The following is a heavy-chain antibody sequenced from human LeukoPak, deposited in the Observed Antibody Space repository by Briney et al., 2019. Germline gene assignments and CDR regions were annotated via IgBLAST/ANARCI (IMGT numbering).Heavy chain of an antibody. D-gene: IGHD6-19*01. Sequence: GGSLRLSCAASGFTFSSHGMNWVRQAPGKGLEWVAIISYDVNIKYYADSVKGRFTISRDNSKNTLYLHMNSLRPEDTAIYYCAKGGSSGWNFFDYWGQGTLVTVSS. CDR3: AKGGSSGWNFFDY. J-gene: IGHJ4*02. CDR1: GFTFSSHG. CDR2: ISYDVNIK. V-gene: IGHV3-30*18.